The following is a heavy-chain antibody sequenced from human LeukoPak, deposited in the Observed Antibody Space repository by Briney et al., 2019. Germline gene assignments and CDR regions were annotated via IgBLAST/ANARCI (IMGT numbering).Heavy chain of an antibody. CDR3: TRGGGSFPHY. CDR2: ITGSGGTT. Sequence: PGGSLRLSCAASGFTFSSYAMSWVRRAPGKGLEWVSTITGSGGTTNYADSVKGRFTISRDNSKNTLSLQVNSLSAEDTAVYYCTRGGGSFPHYWGQGTLVTVSS. V-gene: IGHV3-23*01. D-gene: IGHD2-15*01. J-gene: IGHJ4*02. CDR1: GFTFSSYA.